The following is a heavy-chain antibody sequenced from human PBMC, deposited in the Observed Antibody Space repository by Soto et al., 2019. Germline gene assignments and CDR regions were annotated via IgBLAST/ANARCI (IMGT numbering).Heavy chain of an antibody. V-gene: IGHV4-59*01. CDR3: ARGVATIGP. Sequence: TETPSITFTVPGDSISSEYWSWIRQPPGKGLEWIGYIYYSGSTNYNPSLKSRVTISVDTPKNQFSLKLTSVTAADTAVYYCARGVATIGPWGQGTLVTVSS. D-gene: IGHD5-12*01. J-gene: IGHJ5*02. CDR1: GDSISSEY. CDR2: IYYSGST.